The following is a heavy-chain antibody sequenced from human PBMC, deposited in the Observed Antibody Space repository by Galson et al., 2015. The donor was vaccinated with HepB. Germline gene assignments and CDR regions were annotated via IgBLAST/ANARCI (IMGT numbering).Heavy chain of an antibody. CDR3: ARDGGYGRLDP. Sequence: TLPLTCAVSGDSINNNDYTWSWIRQPPGKGLEWIGYIYPDGRAFYNVSLKSRLTMSVDRSRNHFSLNLYSVTAADTAVYYCARDGGYGRLDPWGQGTLVTVSS. J-gene: IGHJ5*02. CDR2: IYPDGRA. V-gene: IGHV4-30-2*01. CDR1: GDSINNNDYT. D-gene: IGHD1-26*01.